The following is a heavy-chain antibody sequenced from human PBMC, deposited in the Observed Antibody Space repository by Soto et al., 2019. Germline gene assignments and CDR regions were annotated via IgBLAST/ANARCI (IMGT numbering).Heavy chain of an antibody. CDR1: GYTLTGYH. J-gene: IGHJ4*02. V-gene: IGHV1-2*04. D-gene: IGHD6-13*01. CDR3: ARQAYSSSWYGVAYYFDY. CDR2: INPNSGGT. Sequence: ASVKVCCKASGYTLTGYHIHWVRQATGQGLEWMGWINPNSGGTNHAQKFQGWVTMTRDTSISTAYMELSRLRSDDTAVYYCARQAYSSSWYGVAYYFDYWGQGTLVTVSS.